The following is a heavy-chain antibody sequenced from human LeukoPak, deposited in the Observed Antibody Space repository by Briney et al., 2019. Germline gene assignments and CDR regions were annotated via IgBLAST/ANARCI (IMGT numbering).Heavy chain of an antibody. V-gene: IGHV3-48*03. CDR2: ISGGGSTI. D-gene: IGHD4-11*01. CDR1: GFTFSSYE. J-gene: IGHJ3*02. CDR3: ATETENSNYDAFDI. Sequence: QPGGSLRLSCAASGFTFSSYEMNWVRQAPGKGLEWVSYISGGGSTIYYADSVKGRFTISRDNAKNSLYLHMNSLRDEDTAVYYCATETENSNYDAFDIWGQGTMVTVSS.